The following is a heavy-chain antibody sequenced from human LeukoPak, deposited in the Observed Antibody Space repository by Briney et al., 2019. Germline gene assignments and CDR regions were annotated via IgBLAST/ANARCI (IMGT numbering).Heavy chain of an antibody. Sequence: GASVKVSCKASGYTFTGYYMHWVRQAPGQGLEWMGWINPNSGGTNYAQKFQGRVTMTRDTSISTAYMELSRLRSDDTAVYYCAREGGITIFGAVIRSAPFDYWGQGTLVTVSS. V-gene: IGHV1-2*02. CDR2: INPNSGGT. CDR3: AREGGITIFGAVIRSAPFDY. D-gene: IGHD3-3*01. CDR1: GYTFTGYY. J-gene: IGHJ4*02.